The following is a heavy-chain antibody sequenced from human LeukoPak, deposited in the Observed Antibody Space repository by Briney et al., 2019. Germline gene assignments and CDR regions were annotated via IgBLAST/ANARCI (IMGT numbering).Heavy chain of an antibody. J-gene: IGHJ3*02. CDR2: ISGSGGST. Sequence: GGTLRLSCAASGFTFSNYGMSWVRQAPGKGLEWVSAISGSGGSTYYADSVKGRFTISRDNSKNTLYLQMNSLRAEDTAVYYCARPVVAATTPDTFDIWGQGTMVTVSS. CDR1: GFTFSNYG. D-gene: IGHD2-15*01. CDR3: ARPVVAATTPDTFDI. V-gene: IGHV3-23*01.